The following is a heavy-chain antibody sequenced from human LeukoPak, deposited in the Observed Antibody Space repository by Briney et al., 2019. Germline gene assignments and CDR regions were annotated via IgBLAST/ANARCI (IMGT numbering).Heavy chain of an antibody. CDR3: ARASSPYDSSGYYFGGRYFDY. Sequence: ASVKVSCKASGYTFTSYDINWVRQATGQGLEWMGWMNPNSGNTGYAQKFQGRVTITRNTSISTAYMELSSLRSEDTAVYYCARASSPYDSSGYYFGGRYFDYWGQGTLVTVSS. J-gene: IGHJ4*02. D-gene: IGHD3-22*01. V-gene: IGHV1-8*03. CDR1: GYTFTSYD. CDR2: MNPNSGNT.